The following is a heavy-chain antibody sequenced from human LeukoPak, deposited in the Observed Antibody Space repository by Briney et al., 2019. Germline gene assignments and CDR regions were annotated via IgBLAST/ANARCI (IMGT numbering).Heavy chain of an antibody. D-gene: IGHD3-10*01. CDR1: GGSFSGYY. J-gene: IGHJ4*02. Sequence: PSETLSLTCAVYGGSFSGYYWSWIRQPPGKGLEWIGYIYYSGSTNYNPSLKSRVTISVDTSKNQFSLKLSSVTAADTAVYYCASYGSGSYLDYWGQGTLVTVSS. CDR2: IYYSGST. CDR3: ASYGSGSYLDY. V-gene: IGHV4-59*01.